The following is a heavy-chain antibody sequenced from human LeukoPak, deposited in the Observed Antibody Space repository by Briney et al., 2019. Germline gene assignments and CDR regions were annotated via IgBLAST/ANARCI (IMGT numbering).Heavy chain of an antibody. CDR2: VSVYNSNT. V-gene: IGHV1-18*01. CDR1: GYTFTSYP. CDR3: ARGYDYGDYVGDFDY. Sequence: VASVKVSCKASGYTFTSYPISWVRQAPGQGLEWMGWVSVYNSNTKYAQNVQGRVTMTTDRSTSTAYMGLRSLRSDDTAVYYCARGYDYGDYVGDFDYWGQGTLVTVSS. D-gene: IGHD4-17*01. J-gene: IGHJ4*02.